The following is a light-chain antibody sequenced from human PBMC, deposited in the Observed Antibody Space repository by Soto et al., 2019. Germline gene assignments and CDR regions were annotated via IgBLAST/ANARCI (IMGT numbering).Light chain of an antibody. CDR3: QQYGSSPRT. CDR1: QSVGSSH. J-gene: IGKJ1*01. Sequence: EMVLTQSPGTLSLSPGERPTLSCRASQSVGSSHLAWYKQEPGQAPRLVIYGASSRATDTPDRFSGSGSGTDFTLTISRLEPEDFAVYYCQQYGSSPRTFGQGTKVEIK. V-gene: IGKV3-20*01. CDR2: GAS.